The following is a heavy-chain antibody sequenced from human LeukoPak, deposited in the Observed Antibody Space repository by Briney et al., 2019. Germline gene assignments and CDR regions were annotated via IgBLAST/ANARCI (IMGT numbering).Heavy chain of an antibody. CDR3: ARDVSLRANWFDP. Sequence: PSETLSLTCAVYGGSFSGYYWSWVRQPPGKGLEWIGEINHSGSTNYNPSLKSRVTISVDTSKNQFSLKLSSVTAADTAVYYCARDVSLRANWFDPWGQGTLVTVSS. V-gene: IGHV4-34*01. CDR2: INHSGST. J-gene: IGHJ5*02. D-gene: IGHD4-17*01. CDR1: GGSFSGYY.